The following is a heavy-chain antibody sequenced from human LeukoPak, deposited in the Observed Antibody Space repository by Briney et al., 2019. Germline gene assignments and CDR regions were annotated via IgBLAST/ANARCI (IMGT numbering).Heavy chain of an antibody. V-gene: IGHV1-46*01. CDR3: ASSLRTGYSSQGAFDI. Sequence: ASVRVSCKACGYTFTRYYMHWVRQAPGQGLEWMGIINPSGGSTSYAQKFQGRVTMTTDTSTSTVYMELTSLRSEDTAVYYCASSLRTGYSSQGAFDIWGQGTMVSVSS. CDR1: GYTFTRYY. CDR2: INPSGGST. J-gene: IGHJ3*02. D-gene: IGHD6-13*01.